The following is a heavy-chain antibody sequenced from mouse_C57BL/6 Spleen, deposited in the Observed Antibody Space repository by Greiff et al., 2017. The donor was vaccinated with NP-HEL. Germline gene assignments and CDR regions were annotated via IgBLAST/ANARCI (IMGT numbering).Heavy chain of an antibody. D-gene: IGHD2-4*01. CDR2: ISYDGSN. J-gene: IGHJ1*03. CDR3: ARVRRLGYWYFDV. CDR1: GYSITSGYY. Sequence: DVQLQESGPGLVKPSQSLSLTCSVTGYSITSGYYWNWIRQFPGNKLEWMGYISYDGSNNYNPSLKNRISITRDTSKNQFFLKLNSVTTEDTATYYCARVRRLGYWYFDVWGTGTTVTVSS. V-gene: IGHV3-6*01.